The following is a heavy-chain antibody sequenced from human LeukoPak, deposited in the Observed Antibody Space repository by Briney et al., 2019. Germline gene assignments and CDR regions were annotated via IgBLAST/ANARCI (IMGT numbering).Heavy chain of an antibody. Sequence: GGSLRLSCAASGFTFSRYGMHWVRQAPGKGLEWVAFIRYDGSSKYYADSEMGRFTISRDNSKNTLYLQMNSLRAEDTAVYYCAKAATAMPRWIDYWGQGTLVTVSS. D-gene: IGHD5-18*01. CDR1: GFTFSRYG. CDR3: AKAATAMPRWIDY. CDR2: IRYDGSSK. J-gene: IGHJ4*02. V-gene: IGHV3-30*02.